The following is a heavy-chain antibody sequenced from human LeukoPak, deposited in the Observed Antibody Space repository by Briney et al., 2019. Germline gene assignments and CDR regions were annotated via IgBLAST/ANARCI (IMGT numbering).Heavy chain of an antibody. Sequence: GGALRLSCAASGFTFSSYAMHWVRQAPGKGLEWVAVISYDGSNKYYADSVKGRFTISRDNSKNTLYLQMNSLRAEDTAVYYCASRVGFDYWGQGTLVNVSS. V-gene: IGHV3-30*04. J-gene: IGHJ4*02. CDR2: ISYDGSNK. CDR3: ASRVGFDY. CDR1: GFTFSSYA.